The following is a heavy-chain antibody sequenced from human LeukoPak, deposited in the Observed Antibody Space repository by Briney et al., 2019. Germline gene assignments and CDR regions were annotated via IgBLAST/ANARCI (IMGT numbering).Heavy chain of an antibody. CDR1: GFSFSRYW. CDR2: INQDVSRI. CDR3: AKIMGSSPSTAYFAY. J-gene: IGHJ4*02. V-gene: IGHV3-7*03. Sequence: GGSLRLSCAGSGFSFSRYWMAWVRQAPGKGLEWVASINQDVSRIHYVDSVKGRFTISRDNSKNTAYLEMNSLRAEDTAVYHCAKIMGSSPSTAYFAYWGQGTLVTVSS. D-gene: IGHD6-6*01.